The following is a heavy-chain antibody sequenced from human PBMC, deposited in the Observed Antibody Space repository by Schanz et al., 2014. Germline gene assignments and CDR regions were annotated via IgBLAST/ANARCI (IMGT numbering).Heavy chain of an antibody. CDR3: ARDFKSRIGEFYGMDV. Sequence: QVQLVESGGGVVQPGRSLRLSCAASGFTFNNYGMHWVRQAPGKGLEWVAVISFAGTNKYYADSVKGRFTVSRDNSKNTLFLQMNSLRAEDTAMYYCARDFKSRIGEFYGMDVWGQGTTVTVS. CDR1: GFTFNNYG. CDR2: ISFAGTNK. D-gene: IGHD3-10*01. J-gene: IGHJ6*02. V-gene: IGHV3-30*03.